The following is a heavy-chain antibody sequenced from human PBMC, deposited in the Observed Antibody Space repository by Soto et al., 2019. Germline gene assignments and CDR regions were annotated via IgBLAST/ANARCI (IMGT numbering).Heavy chain of an antibody. CDR2: IYYSGST. Sequence: SDSLSLTCTASGGSISSAGDYWSWNHQHPGKGLEWIGYIYYSGSTYYSPSLKSRVTISVDTSKNQFSLKLSSVAAADTAVYYCARVRGGGAFDDWGQGTLVTVSS. D-gene: IGHD2-15*01. CDR3: ARVRGGGAFDD. J-gene: IGHJ4*02. CDR1: GGSISSAGDY. V-gene: IGHV4-31*03.